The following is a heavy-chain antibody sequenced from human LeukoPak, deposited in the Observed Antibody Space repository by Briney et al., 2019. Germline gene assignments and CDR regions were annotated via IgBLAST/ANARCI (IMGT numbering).Heavy chain of an antibody. V-gene: IGHV5-51*01. CDR2: IYPGDSGT. CDR3: ARGGVELSPPVDAFDI. J-gene: IGHJ3*02. D-gene: IGHD3-16*02. CDR1: GYSFTSYW. Sequence: GESLKISCKGSGYSFTSYWIGWVRQMPGKGLEWRGIIYPGDSGTRYSPSFQGQVTISAHKSISTAYLQWSSLKASDTAMYYCARGGVELSPPVDAFDIWGQGTMVTVSS.